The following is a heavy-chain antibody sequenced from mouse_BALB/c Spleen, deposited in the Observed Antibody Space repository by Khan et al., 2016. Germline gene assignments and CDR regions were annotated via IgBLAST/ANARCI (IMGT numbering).Heavy chain of an antibody. J-gene: IGHJ3*01. CDR1: GYTFTNYG. CDR2: INTNTGAP. D-gene: IGHD1-1*01. CDR3: AEDYYGSNWFAY. V-gene: IGHV9-3*02. Sequence: QIQLVQSGPELKKPGETVKISCKASGYTFTNYGMNWVKQAPGKGLKWMGWINTNTGAPTYAEEFKGRFAFSLETSASTAYLQINILKNEDTATYFCAEDYYGSNWFAYWGQGTLVTVSA.